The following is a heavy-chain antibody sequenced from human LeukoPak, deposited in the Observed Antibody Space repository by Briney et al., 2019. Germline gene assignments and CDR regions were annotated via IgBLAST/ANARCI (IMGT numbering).Heavy chain of an antibody. CDR3: AKDPRPHYDFWSGYFDY. D-gene: IGHD3-3*01. CDR1: GFTFSSYG. V-gene: IGHV3-30*02. J-gene: IGHJ4*02. CDR2: IRYDGSNK. Sequence: GGSLGLSCAASGFTFSSYGMHWVRQAPGKGLEWVAFIRYDGSNKYYADSVKGRFTISRDNSKNTLYLQMSSLRAEDTAVYYCAKDPRPHYDFWSGYFDYWGQGTLVTVSS.